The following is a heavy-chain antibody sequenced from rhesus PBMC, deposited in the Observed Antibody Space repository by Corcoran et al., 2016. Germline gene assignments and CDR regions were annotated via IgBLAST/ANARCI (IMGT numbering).Heavy chain of an antibody. D-gene: IGHD3-34*01. V-gene: IGHV4-147*01. CDR3: ASPLGVTEV. CDR2: IDGSRGSN. CDR1: GGAISSNY. J-gene: IGHJ4*01. Sequence: QVQLRESGPGLVKPSETLSLTCAVPGGAISSNYGTCIRQTPGKGLEWIGRIDGSRGSNRYTTSLTSRCTTSADTSKKQFSLKLKSVTAADTAVYYCASPLGVTEVWGQGVLVTVSS.